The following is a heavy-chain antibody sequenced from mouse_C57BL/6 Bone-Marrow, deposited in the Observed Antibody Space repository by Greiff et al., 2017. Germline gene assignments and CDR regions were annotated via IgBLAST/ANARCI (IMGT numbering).Heavy chain of an antibody. Sequence: EVMLVESGGDLVKPRGSLKLSCAASGFTFSSYGMSWVRQTPDKRLEWVATISSGGSYTYYPDSVKGRFTISRDNAKNTLYLQMSSLKSEDTAMYYCARHPYYYGSSYCYWYFDVWGTGTTVTVSS. CDR3: ARHPYYYGSSYCYWYFDV. D-gene: IGHD1-1*01. CDR1: GFTFSSYG. V-gene: IGHV5-6*01. CDR2: ISSGGSYT. J-gene: IGHJ1*03.